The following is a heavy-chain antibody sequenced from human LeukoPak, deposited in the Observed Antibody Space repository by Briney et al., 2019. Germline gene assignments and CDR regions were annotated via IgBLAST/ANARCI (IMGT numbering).Heavy chain of an antibody. CDR3: ARRKYTRYNWNDFYYFDY. J-gene: IGHJ4*02. CDR2: IYYSGST. Sequence: ASETLSLTCTVSGGSISSYYWSWIRQPPGKGLEWIGYIYYSGSTNYNPSLKSRVTISVDTSKNQFSLKLSSVTAADTAVYYCARRKYTRYNWNDFYYFDYWGQGTLVTVSS. CDR1: GGSISSYY. V-gene: IGHV4-59*12. D-gene: IGHD1-20*01.